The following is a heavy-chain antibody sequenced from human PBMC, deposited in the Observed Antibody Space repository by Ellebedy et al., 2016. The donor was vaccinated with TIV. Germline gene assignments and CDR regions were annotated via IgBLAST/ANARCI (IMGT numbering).Heavy chain of an antibody. J-gene: IGHJ6*02. D-gene: IGHD5-24*01. CDR3: ARPSTRGMDV. CDR1: GYSFVTYW. V-gene: IGHV5-51*01. Sequence: GESLKISCKGSGYSFVTYWIGWVRQMPGKGLEWMGFIYPGDSDTRYSPSFQGQVTISADNSISTAYLQWSSLKASDTAMYYCARPSTRGMDVWGQGTTVTVSS. CDR2: IYPGDSDT.